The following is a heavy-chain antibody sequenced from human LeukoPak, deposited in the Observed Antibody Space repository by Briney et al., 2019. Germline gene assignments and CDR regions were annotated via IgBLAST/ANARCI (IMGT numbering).Heavy chain of an antibody. Sequence: PSETLSLTCTVSGGSLSSYYFSWIRQSPGKGLEWIAYINYSGSASYNPSLKSRVTMPVDTSKQSSLSLSSVTAADTAVYYCARHNYDDYVFDIWGQGTKVTVSS. V-gene: IGHV4-59*08. CDR3: ARHNYDDYVFDI. D-gene: IGHD4-17*01. J-gene: IGHJ3*02. CDR1: GGSLSSYY. CDR2: INYSGSA.